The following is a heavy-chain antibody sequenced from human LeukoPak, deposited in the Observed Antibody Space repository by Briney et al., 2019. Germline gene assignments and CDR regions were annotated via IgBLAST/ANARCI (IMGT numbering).Heavy chain of an antibody. CDR2: ISGSSTYI. J-gene: IGHJ3*02. Sequence: PGGSLRLSCAASGFTFSSYSINWVRQAPGKGLEWVSSISGSSTYIYYADSFKGRFTISRDNAKNSLYLQMTSLRADDTAVYYCARDDGGALDAFGIWGQGTMLTVSS. D-gene: IGHD4-23*01. CDR1: GFTFSSYS. CDR3: ARDDGGALDAFGI. V-gene: IGHV3-21*01.